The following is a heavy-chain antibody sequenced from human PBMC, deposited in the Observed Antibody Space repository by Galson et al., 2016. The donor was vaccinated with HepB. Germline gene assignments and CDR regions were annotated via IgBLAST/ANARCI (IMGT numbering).Heavy chain of an antibody. Sequence: SLRLSCAASGFTFSVYVMAWVRLAPGKGLEWVSSVTRDGVVTHYAESVKGRFTISRDNSKNTVYLHINSLRGEDTAIYYCGSPPVGSIWNYLDLWGQGTQVTVSS. CDR2: VTRDGVVT. J-gene: IGHJ4*02. V-gene: IGHV3-23*01. D-gene: IGHD1-7*01. CDR1: GFTFSVYV. CDR3: GSPPVGSIWNYLDL.